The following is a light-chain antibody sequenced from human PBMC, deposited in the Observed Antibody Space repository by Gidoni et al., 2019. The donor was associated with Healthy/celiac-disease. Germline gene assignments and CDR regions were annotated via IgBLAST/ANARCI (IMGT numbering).Light chain of an antibody. V-gene: IGKV1-39*01. J-gene: IGKJ1*01. CDR3: QQSYSTRRT. CDR2: AAS. Sequence: DIQMTQSPSSLSASVGDRVTITCRASQSISSYLNWYQQKPGKAPKLLIYAASSLQSGFPSRFSGSGSGTDCTLTISSLQPEDFATYYCQQSYSTRRTFGQGTKVEIK. CDR1: QSISSY.